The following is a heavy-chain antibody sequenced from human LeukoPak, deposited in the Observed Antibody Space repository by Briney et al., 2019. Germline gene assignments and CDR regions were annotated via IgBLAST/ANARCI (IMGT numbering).Heavy chain of an antibody. D-gene: IGHD2-2*01. CDR2: IYFSGTT. J-gene: IGHJ4*02. V-gene: IGHV4-39*01. CDR3: ARQLGYCSSTSCYADKVDY. CDR1: GGSISSSSYH. Sequence: SETLSLTCTVSGGSISSSSYHWGWIRQPPGQGLEWIGSIYFSGTTFYNPSLKSRVTISVDTSKNQFSLKVSSVAAADPAVYYCARQLGYCSSTSCYADKVDYWGQGTLVTVSS.